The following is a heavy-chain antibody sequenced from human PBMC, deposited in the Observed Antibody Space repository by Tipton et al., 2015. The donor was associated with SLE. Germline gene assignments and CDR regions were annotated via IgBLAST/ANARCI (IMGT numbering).Heavy chain of an antibody. CDR3: AGSSSWYQRYFDY. Sequence: RSLRLSCAASGFTFDDYAMHWVRQAPGKGLEWVSGISWNSGSIGYADSVKGRFTISRDNAKNSLYLQMNSLRAEDTALYYCAGSSSWYQRYFDYWGQGTLVTVSS. CDR2: ISWNSGSI. V-gene: IGHV3-9*01. D-gene: IGHD6-13*01. CDR1: GFTFDDYA. J-gene: IGHJ4*02.